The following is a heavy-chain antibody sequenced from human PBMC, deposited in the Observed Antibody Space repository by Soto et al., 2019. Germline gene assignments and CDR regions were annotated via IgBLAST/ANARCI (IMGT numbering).Heavy chain of an antibody. CDR3: ARGMVYAVLGWFDP. D-gene: IGHD2-8*01. V-gene: IGHV1-3*01. Sequence: WASVKVSCKASGYTFTSYAMHWVRQAPGQRLEWMGWINAGNGNTKYSQKFQGRVTITRDTSASTAYMELSSLRSEDTAVYYCARGMVYAVLGWFDPWGQGTLVTVSS. CDR1: GYTFTSYA. CDR2: INAGNGNT. J-gene: IGHJ5*02.